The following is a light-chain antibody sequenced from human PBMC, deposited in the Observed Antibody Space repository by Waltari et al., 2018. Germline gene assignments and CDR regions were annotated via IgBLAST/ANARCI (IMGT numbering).Light chain of an antibody. Sequence: QSVLTPPPSASGTPGQRVTIPCSGSSPNIGSSHLSSYQQLPGTAPKLLISENNQRPSGVPDRFSGSKSGTSASLAISGLRSEDEADYYCATWDDRLSGRVFGGGTKLTVL. CDR2: ENN. CDR3: ATWDDRLSGRV. J-gene: IGLJ3*02. V-gene: IGLV1-47*01. CDR1: SPNIGSSH.